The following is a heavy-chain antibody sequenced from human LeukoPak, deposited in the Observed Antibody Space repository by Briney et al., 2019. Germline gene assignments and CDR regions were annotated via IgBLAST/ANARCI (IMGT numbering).Heavy chain of an antibody. J-gene: IGHJ4*02. D-gene: IGHD4-11*01. V-gene: IGHV2-70*11. CDR3: ARIYLKDYSNSYDY. CDR1: GFSLSTSGMC. CDR2: IDWDDDK. Sequence: SGPALVKPTQTLTLTCTFSGFSLSTSGMCVSWIRQPPGKALEWLARIDWDDDKYYSTSLKTRLTISKDTSKNQVVLTMTNMDPVDTATYYCARIYLKDYSNSYDYWGQGTLVTVSS.